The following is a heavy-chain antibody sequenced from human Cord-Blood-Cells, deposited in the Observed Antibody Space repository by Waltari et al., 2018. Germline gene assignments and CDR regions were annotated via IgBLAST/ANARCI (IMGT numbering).Heavy chain of an antibody. J-gene: IGHJ3*02. Sequence: QLQLQESGTGLVKPSQTLSLTCTVPGGPITSSSDYWGGLRPPPGKGLEWIGSIYYSGSTYYNPSLKSRVTISVDTSKNQFSLKLSSVTAADTAVYYCAKHVSTTVTKRGAFDIWGQGTMVTVSS. V-gene: IGHV4-39*01. CDR1: GGPITSSSDY. D-gene: IGHD4-17*01. CDR2: IYYSGST. CDR3: AKHVSTTVTKRGAFDI.